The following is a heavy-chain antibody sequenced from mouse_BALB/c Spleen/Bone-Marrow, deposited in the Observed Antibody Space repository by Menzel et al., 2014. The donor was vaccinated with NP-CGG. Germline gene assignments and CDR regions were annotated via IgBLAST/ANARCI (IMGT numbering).Heavy chain of an antibody. J-gene: IGHJ3*01. D-gene: IGHD1-2*01. CDR1: GFDFSTFW. CDR2: INTDRSTI. CDR3: ARLHYYGYGAY. V-gene: IGHV4-1*02. Sequence: EVQGVESGGGLVQPGGSLKLSCAASGFDFSTFWMSWVRQAPGKGLEWIGEINTDRSTINYRPSLKDKFIISRDNAKNTLYLLMSKVRSEDTALCYSARLHYYGYGAYWGQGTLVTVSA.